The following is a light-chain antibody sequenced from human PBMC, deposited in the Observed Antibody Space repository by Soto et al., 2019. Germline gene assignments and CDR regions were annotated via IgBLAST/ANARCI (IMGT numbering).Light chain of an antibody. Sequence: QSALTQPASVSGSPGQSITISCTGTSSDFYGYNYVSWYQQLPGKAPKLLIYEVTSRPSGVSNRFSGSKSGSTASLTISGVPAEDGADYYCSSYAGGSTLYVFGPGTKGAGL. CDR1: SSDFYGYNY. J-gene: IGLJ1*01. V-gene: IGLV2-14*01. CDR3: SSYAGGSTLYV. CDR2: EVT.